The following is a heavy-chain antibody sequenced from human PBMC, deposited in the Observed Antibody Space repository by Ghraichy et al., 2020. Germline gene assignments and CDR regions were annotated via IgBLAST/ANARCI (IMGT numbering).Heavy chain of an antibody. CDR3: AKDAVRDFDWFLSRSQRDY. J-gene: IGHJ4*02. CDR1: GFAFGSYD. D-gene: IGHD3-9*01. CDR2: ISGSGDDA. Sequence: LSLTCAASGFAFGSYDMGWVRQASGKGPEWVSVISGSGDDASYADFVKGRFTISRDNSKNTLYLQMHSLRAEDTAVYYCAKDAVRDFDWFLSRSQRDYWGQGTLVNVSS. V-gene: IGHV3-23*01.